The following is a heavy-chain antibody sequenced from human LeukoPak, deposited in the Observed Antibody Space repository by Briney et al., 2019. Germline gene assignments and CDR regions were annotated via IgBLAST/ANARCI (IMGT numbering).Heavy chain of an antibody. CDR2: INPNSGGT. V-gene: IGHV1-2*02. D-gene: IGHD3-22*01. Sequence: ASVKVSCKASGYTFTGYYMHWVRQAPGQGLEWMGWINPNSGGTNYAQNFQGRVTMTRDTSINTAYMELSRLRSDDTAVYYCAIDPYNSGGGTDWYFELWGRGTLVTVSS. CDR3: AIDPYNSGGGTDWYFEL. J-gene: IGHJ2*01. CDR1: GYTFTGYY.